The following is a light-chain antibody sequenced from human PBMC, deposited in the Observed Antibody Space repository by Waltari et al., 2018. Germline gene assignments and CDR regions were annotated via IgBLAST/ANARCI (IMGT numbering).Light chain of an antibody. J-gene: IGKJ1*01. Sequence: ETVMTQSPATLSVSPGERATLSCRAGQSVSSNLAWYQQKPGQAPRLLIYGASTRATGIPARFSGSGSGTEFTLTISSLQSEDFAVYYCQQYNNWPPTFGQGTKVEIK. V-gene: IGKV3-15*01. CDR1: QSVSSN. CDR3: QQYNNWPPT. CDR2: GAS.